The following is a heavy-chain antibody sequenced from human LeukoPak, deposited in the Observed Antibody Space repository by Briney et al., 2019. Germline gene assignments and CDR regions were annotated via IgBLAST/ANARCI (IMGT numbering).Heavy chain of an antibody. CDR2: IIPIFGTA. Sequence: GSSVKVSCKASGGTFSSYAISWVRQATGQGLEWMGGIIPIFGTANYAQKFQGRVTITADKSTSTAYMELSSLRSEDTAVYYCARDKGGYSGYVSFDYWGQGTLVTVSS. CDR1: GGTFSSYA. J-gene: IGHJ4*02. V-gene: IGHV1-69*06. CDR3: ARDKGGYSGYVSFDY. D-gene: IGHD5-12*01.